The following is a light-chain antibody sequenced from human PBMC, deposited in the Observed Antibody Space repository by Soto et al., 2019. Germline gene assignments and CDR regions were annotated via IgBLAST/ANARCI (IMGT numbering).Light chain of an antibody. CDR1: SNDIGNYNL. Sequence: QSVLTQPASVSGSPGQSITISCTGTSNDIGNYNLVSWYQQHPGQAPKLLIYEVTKRPSGVSDRFSGSKSGNSASLTISGLQAEDEADYYCCSYAGSTTDVIFGGGTKLTVL. CDR3: CSYAGSTTDVI. J-gene: IGLJ2*01. CDR2: EVT. V-gene: IGLV2-23*02.